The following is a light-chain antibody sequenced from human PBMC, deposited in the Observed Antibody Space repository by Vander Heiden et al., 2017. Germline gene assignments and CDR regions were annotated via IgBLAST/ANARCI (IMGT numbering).Light chain of an antibody. V-gene: IGKV1-39*01. CDR2: SAS. Sequence: IPLTHFPSCLSAPVGERPTITCRASQTLSPYVNWYQQKPGKAPKVMIYSASNLQSGVPSRCSGSGSGTDFTLTISSLQPEDFATYYCPQSHSTPLTFGRGTRLEIK. CDR3: PQSHSTPLT. J-gene: IGKJ4*01. CDR1: QTLSPY.